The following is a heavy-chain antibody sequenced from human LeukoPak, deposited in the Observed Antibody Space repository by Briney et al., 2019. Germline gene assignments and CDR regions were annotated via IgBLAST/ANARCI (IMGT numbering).Heavy chain of an antibody. CDR3: ARDRGSYGNDAFDI. CDR2: INPNSGGT. Sequence: ASAKVSCKASGYTFTGYSMHWVRQAPGQGLEWMGRINPNSGGTNYAQKFQGRVTMTRDTSISTAYMELSRLRSDDTAVYYCARDRGSYGNDAFDIWGQGTMVTVSS. CDR1: GYTFTGYS. V-gene: IGHV1-2*06. D-gene: IGHD1-26*01. J-gene: IGHJ3*02.